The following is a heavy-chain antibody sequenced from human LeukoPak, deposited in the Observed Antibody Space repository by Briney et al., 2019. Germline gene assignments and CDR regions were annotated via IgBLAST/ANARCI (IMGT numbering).Heavy chain of an antibody. V-gene: IGHV3-23*01. D-gene: IGHD5-18*01. CDR1: GFTFSSYA. J-gene: IGHJ4*02. Sequence: PGGSLRLSCAASGFTFSSYAMSWVRQAPGKGLEWVSAISGSGGSTYYADSVKGRFTISRDNSKNTLYLQMNSLRAEDTAVYYCATTPPTTWIRLWLWYFDYWGQGTLVTVSS. CDR2: ISGSGGST. CDR3: ATTPPTTWIRLWLWYFDY.